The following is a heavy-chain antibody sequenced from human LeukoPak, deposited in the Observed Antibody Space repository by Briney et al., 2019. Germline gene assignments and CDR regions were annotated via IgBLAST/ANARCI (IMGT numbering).Heavy chain of an antibody. V-gene: IGHV3-74*01. Sequence: PGGSLRLSCAASGFTFSSYWMHWVRQAPGKGLVWVSRINSDGSSTSYADSVKGRFTISRDNAKNTLYLQMNSLRAEDTAVYYCARGDDYGDKMAFDIWGQGTMVTVSS. CDR1: GFTFSSYW. CDR2: INSDGSST. J-gene: IGHJ3*02. D-gene: IGHD4-17*01. CDR3: ARGDDYGDKMAFDI.